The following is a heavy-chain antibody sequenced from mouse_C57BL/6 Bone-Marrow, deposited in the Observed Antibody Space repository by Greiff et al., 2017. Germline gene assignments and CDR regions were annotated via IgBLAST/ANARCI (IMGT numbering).Heavy chain of an antibody. J-gene: IGHJ1*03. D-gene: IGHD1-1*01. CDR1: GYTFTSYW. CDR2: IDPSDSYT. CDR3: APHYGSSYWYFDV. Sequence: QVQLQQPGAELVMPGASVKLSCKASGYTFTSYWMHWVKQRPGQGLEWIGEIDPSDSYTNYNQKFKGKSTLTVDKSSSTAYMQLSSLTSEDSAVYYCAPHYGSSYWYFDVCGTGTTVTVSS. V-gene: IGHV1-69*01.